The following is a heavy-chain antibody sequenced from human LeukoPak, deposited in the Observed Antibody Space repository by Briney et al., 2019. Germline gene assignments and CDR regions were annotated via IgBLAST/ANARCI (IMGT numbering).Heavy chain of an antibody. Sequence: PSETLSLTCTVSGASINNNFWTWIRQPPVKGLEWIGYIYSSGSANYNPSLKSRVIISGDTSKNQISLNLTSVTAADTAVYVRARHRDYYDTWGHGTLVTVSS. V-gene: IGHV4-59*08. CDR1: GASINNNF. J-gene: IGHJ4*01. CDR3: ARHRDYYDT. CDR2: IYSSGSA. D-gene: IGHD3-22*01.